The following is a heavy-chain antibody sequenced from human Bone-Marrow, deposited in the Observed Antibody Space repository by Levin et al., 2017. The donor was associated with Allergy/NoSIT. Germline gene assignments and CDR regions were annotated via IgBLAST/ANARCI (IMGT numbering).Heavy chain of an antibody. CDR3: ARLQPPYSEDYGGKPQSPADAFDI. V-gene: IGHV3-48*02. J-gene: IGHJ3*02. CDR1: GFTFSSYS. Sequence: PGGSLRLSCAASGFTFSSYSMNWVRQAPGKGLEWVSYISSSSSTIYYADSVKGRFTISRDNAKNSLYLQMNSLRDEDTAVYYCARLQPPYSEDYGGKPQSPADAFDIWGQGTMVTVSS. D-gene: IGHD4-23*01. CDR2: ISSSSSTI.